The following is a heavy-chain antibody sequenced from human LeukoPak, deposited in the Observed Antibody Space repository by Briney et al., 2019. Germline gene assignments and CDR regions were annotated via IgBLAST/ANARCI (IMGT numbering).Heavy chain of an antibody. CDR2: INPSGGST. J-gene: IGHJ5*02. CDR1: GYTFSFYY. CDR3: ARDFCSSTSCYQNNWFDP. D-gene: IGHD2-2*01. V-gene: IGHV1-46*01. Sequence: GASVKVSCKASGYTFSFYYIYWVRQAPGQGLEWMGIINPSGGSTSYAQKFQGRVTMTRDMSTSTVYMELSSLRSEDTAVYYCARDFCSSTSCYQNNWFDPWGQGTLVTVSS.